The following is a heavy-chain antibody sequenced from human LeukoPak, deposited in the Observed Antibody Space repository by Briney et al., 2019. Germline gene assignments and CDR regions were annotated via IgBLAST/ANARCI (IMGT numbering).Heavy chain of an antibody. Sequence: GGSLRLSCAASGLIFDDYTMHWVRQAPGKGLEWVSLISRNGAATKYADSVRGRFTVSRDNAKNSLYLQMNSLRAEDTAVYYCARHVVAVGFDYWGQGTLVTVSS. D-gene: IGHD3-22*01. J-gene: IGHJ4*02. CDR1: GLIFDDYT. CDR3: ARHVVAVGFDY. V-gene: IGHV3-43*01. CDR2: ISRNGAAT.